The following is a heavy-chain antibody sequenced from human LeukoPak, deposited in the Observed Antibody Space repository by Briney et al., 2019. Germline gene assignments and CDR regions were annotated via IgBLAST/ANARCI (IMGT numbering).Heavy chain of an antibody. Sequence: PGRSLRLSCAASGFTFSSYGMQWVRQAPGKGLEWVAVIWYDGSNKYYADSVKGRFSISRDNSKNTLYLQMNSLRAEDTAVYYCAKDQSSGSDYWGQGTLVTVSS. J-gene: IGHJ4*02. CDR3: AKDQSSGSDY. V-gene: IGHV3-33*06. D-gene: IGHD6-19*01. CDR1: GFTFSSYG. CDR2: IWYDGSNK.